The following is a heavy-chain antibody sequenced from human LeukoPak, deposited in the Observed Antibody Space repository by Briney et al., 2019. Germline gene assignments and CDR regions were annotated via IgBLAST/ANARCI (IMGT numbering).Heavy chain of an antibody. CDR2: ISSSSDTI. CDR3: ARMPGGLAAYFDP. V-gene: IGHV3-48*04. Sequence: GGSLRLSCTGSGFTFSTSGMNWVRQAPGRGLDWISYISSSSDTIVYADSVKGRFTSSRDNAKNSLYLQMNSLRAEDTAVYYCARMPGGLAAYFDPWGQGTLVTVSS. J-gene: IGHJ5*02. D-gene: IGHD6-13*01. CDR1: GFTFSTSG.